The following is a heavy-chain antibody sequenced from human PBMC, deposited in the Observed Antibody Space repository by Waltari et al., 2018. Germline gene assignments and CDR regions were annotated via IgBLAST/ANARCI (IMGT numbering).Heavy chain of an antibody. CDR1: GFPIGSAYY. D-gene: IGHD2-21*02. CDR2: TYHSGSA. Sequence: QVQLQESGPRLVKPSETLSLTCSVSGFPIGSAYYWDWVLQSPGEGLVWIGSTYHSGSADYNPSLKGRVTISVDTSKNQFSLKLTSVTVADSGVYYCARLSPYTSSGDFFDPWGQGALVTVSS. J-gene: IGHJ5*02. CDR3: ARLSPYTSSGDFFDP. V-gene: IGHV4-38-2*01.